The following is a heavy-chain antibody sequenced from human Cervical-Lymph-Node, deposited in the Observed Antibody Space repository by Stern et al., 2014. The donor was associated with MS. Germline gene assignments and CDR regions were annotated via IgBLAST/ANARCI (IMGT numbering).Heavy chain of an antibody. D-gene: IGHD3-3*01. Sequence: QVQLQESGPGLVKPSQTLSLTCTVSGGSISSGGYYWSWIRQHPGKGLEWIGYIHYSGSTYYNPSLKSRITISKDTTNNQFFLKLRSVTAADAAVYYCARTPYDVWSGYYGLDYWGQGTLVTVSS. V-gene: IGHV4-31*03. CDR3: ARTPYDVWSGYYGLDY. J-gene: IGHJ4*02. CDR1: GGSISSGGYY. CDR2: IHYSGST.